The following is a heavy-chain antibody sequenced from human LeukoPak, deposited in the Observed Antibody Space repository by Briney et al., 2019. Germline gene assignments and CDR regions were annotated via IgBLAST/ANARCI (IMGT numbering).Heavy chain of an antibody. CDR2: IKQDGSEK. CDR3: ARGYSYGASGFDY. J-gene: IGHJ4*02. V-gene: IGHV3-7*01. Sequence: GGSLRLSCTASGFTFGDYAMSWVRQAPGKGLEGVADIKQDGSEKYYVDSVKGRLTISRDNAKNSLYLQMNSLRAEDTAVYYCARGYSYGASGFDYWGQGTLVTVSS. CDR1: GFTFGDYA. D-gene: IGHD5-18*01.